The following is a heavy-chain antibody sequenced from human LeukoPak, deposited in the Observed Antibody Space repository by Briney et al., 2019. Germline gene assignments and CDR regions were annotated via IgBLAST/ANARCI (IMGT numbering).Heavy chain of an antibody. J-gene: IGHJ5*02. CDR1: GFTFSSYE. Sequence: PGWSLRLSCAASGFTFSSYEMNWVGQAPGNRLEWVSYISSSGSTIYYADSVNGRFTISRVNAKDSLYLQINSLRAEDTAVYYCARASPCRYFDWLSTEHNWFDPGGQGTVVTVS. D-gene: IGHD3-9*01. CDR3: ARASPCRYFDWLSTEHNWFDP. V-gene: IGHV3-48*03. CDR2: ISSSGSTI.